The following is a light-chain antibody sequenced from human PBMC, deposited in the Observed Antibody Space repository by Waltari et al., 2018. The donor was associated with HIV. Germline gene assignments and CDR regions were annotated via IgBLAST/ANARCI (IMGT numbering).Light chain of an antibody. CDR3: HQYFGSPQT. V-gene: IGKV4-1*01. J-gene: IGKJ1*01. CDR1: QRILYGSNNKGF. Sequence: DILLTEFPDPLAVSLGEEGTSNCRSSQRILYGSNNKGFLAWFQQEPGKPPKLLIFWASIREFGGPDRFSGSGSGADFSLTIRSLQAEDAALYFCHQYFGSPQTFGQGTKVEIK. CDR2: WAS.